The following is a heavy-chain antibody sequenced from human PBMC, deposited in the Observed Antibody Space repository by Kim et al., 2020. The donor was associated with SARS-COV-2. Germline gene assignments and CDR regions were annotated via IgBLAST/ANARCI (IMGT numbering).Heavy chain of an antibody. Sequence: GGSLRLSCAASGFTFSSYGMHWVRQAPGKGLEWVAVIWYDGSNKYYADSVKGRFTISRDNSKNTLYLQMNSLRAEDTAVYYCARDPHYGDYINYFDYWGQGTLVTVSS. D-gene: IGHD4-17*01. J-gene: IGHJ4*02. V-gene: IGHV3-33*01. CDR3: ARDPHYGDYINYFDY. CDR2: IWYDGSNK. CDR1: GFTFSSYG.